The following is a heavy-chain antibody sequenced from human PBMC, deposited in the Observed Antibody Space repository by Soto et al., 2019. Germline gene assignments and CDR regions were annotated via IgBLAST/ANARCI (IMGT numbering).Heavy chain of an antibody. CDR3: AREGYSYGYGYYYGMDV. CDR1: GFTFSSYA. D-gene: IGHD5-18*01. CDR2: ISYDGSNK. V-gene: IGHV3-30-3*01. Sequence: QVQLVESGGGVVQPGRSLRLSCAASGFTFSSYAMHWVRQAPGKGLEWVAVISYDGSNKYYADSVKGRFTISRDNSKNTLYLPMNSLRAEDTAVYYCAREGYSYGYGYYYGMDVWGQGTTVTVSS. J-gene: IGHJ6*02.